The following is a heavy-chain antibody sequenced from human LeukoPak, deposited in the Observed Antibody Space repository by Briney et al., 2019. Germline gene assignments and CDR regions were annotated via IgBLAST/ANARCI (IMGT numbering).Heavy chain of an antibody. J-gene: IGHJ4*02. D-gene: IGHD6-19*01. V-gene: IGHV1-69*13. CDR3: ARDRDDSGGKFDY. CDR2: IIPIFGTA. CDR1: GGTFSCYA. Sequence: ATVKVTCKASGGTFSCYAFSWVRQAPGQGLEWMGGIIPIFGTANYAQKFQGRVTITADESTSTAYMELSSLRSEDTAVYYCARDRDDSGGKFDYWGQQTLVTVSS.